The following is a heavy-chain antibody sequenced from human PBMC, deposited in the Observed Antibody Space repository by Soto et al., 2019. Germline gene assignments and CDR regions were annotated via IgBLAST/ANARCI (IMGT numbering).Heavy chain of an antibody. CDR1: GYTFTSYA. Sequence: ASVKVSCKASGYTFTSYAMHWVRQAPGQRLEWIGWINAGNGNTKYSQKFQGRVTITRDTSASTAYMELSSLRSEGTAVYYCARSIVVVTALDYWGQGTLVTVSS. CDR3: ARSIVVVTALDY. CDR2: INAGNGNT. J-gene: IGHJ4*02. D-gene: IGHD2-21*02. V-gene: IGHV1-3*01.